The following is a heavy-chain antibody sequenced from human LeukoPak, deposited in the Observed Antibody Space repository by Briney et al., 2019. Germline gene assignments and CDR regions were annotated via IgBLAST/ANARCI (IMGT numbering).Heavy chain of an antibody. D-gene: IGHD6-19*01. Sequence: GSSVKVSCKASGGTFSRYAISWVRPAPGQGLEWMGGIIPMFGIVNYAQKFQGRVTITADESTSTAYMELSSLRSEDTAVYYCARDRPYTGGWRGFDYWGQGTLVTVSS. V-gene: IGHV1-69*01. CDR2: IIPMFGIV. CDR1: GGTFSRYA. J-gene: IGHJ4*02. CDR3: ARDRPYTGGWRGFDY.